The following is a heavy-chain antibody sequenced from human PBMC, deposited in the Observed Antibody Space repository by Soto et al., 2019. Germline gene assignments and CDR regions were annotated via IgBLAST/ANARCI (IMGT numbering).Heavy chain of an antibody. D-gene: IGHD5-18*01. V-gene: IGHV2-5*02. CDR3: AHTPLSRDSYGYGYFDY. CDR2: IYWDDDK. J-gene: IGHJ4*02. Sequence: SGPTLVNPTQTLTLTCTFSGFSLSTSGVGVGWIRQSPGKALEWLALIYWDDDKRYSPSLKSRLTITKDTSKNQVVLTMTNMDPVDTATYYCAHTPLSRDSYGYGYFDYWGQGTLVTVSS. CDR1: GFSLSTSGVG.